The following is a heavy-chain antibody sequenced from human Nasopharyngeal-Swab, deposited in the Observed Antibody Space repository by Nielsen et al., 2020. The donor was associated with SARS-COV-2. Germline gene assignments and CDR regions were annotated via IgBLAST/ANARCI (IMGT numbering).Heavy chain of an antibody. V-gene: IGHV3-23*01. D-gene: IGHD2-15*01. CDR1: GFIFTSYA. CDR2: VSGNGATT. J-gene: IGHJ5*02. Sequence: GGSLRLSCAASGFIFTSYAISWVRQAPGKGLEWVSTVSGNGATTFYADSVRGRFTISRDNSKNTVYLQMNNLRVEDTAFYYCARPPSRSAYWTAEANWFDPWGQGTLVTVSS. CDR3: ARPPSRSAYWTAEANWFDP.